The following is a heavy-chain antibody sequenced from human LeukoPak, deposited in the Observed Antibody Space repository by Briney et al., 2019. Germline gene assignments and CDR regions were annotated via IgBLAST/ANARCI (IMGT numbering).Heavy chain of an antibody. J-gene: IGHJ4*02. CDR1: GYTLTELS. CDR2: FDPEDGET. Sequence: ASVKVSCKVSGYTLTELSMHWVRQAPGKGLEWMGGFDPEDGETIYAQKFQGRVTMTRDTSTSTVYMELSSLRYEDTAVYYCARDLKEKWELLGDHFDYWGQGTLVTVSS. V-gene: IGHV1-24*01. CDR3: ARDLKEKWELLGDHFDY. D-gene: IGHD1-26*01.